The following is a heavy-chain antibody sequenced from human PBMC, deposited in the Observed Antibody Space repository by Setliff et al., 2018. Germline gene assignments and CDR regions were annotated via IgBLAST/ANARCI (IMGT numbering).Heavy chain of an antibody. J-gene: IGHJ5*02. CDR2: INPDSGET. CDR3: ARQLIGVTDGTFDP. Sequence: ASVKVSCKASGYTFTDYFLHWLRQAPGQGLEWMGWINPDSGETVYAHKFQGKIIMTRDTSASTAYVDVMSDDTAVYYCARQLIGVTDGTFDPWGQGTLVTVSS. V-gene: IGHV1-2*07. D-gene: IGHD1-1*01. CDR1: GYTFTDYF.